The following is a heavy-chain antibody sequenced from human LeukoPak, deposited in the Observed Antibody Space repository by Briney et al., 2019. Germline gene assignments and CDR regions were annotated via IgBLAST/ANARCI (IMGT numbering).Heavy chain of an antibody. CDR3: ARVGTSYGAFDM. CDR1: GFTFSDYY. V-gene: IGHV3-11*01. D-gene: IGHD1-26*01. J-gene: IGHJ3*02. Sequence: PGGSLRLSCAASGFTFSDYYMTWIRQAPGKGLEWVSYISSSGSTIYYADSVKGRFTISRDNAKNSLYLQMTSLRAEDTALFYCARVGTSYGAFDMWGQGTMVTVSS. CDR2: ISSSGSTI.